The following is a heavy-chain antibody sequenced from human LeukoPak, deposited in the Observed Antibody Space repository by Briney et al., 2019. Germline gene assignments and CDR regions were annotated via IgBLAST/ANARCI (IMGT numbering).Heavy chain of an antibody. CDR3: AKFRVRGAYYFDY. CDR1: GFTFSSYA. J-gene: IGHJ4*02. Sequence: PGGSLRLSCAASGFTFSSYAMRWVRQAPGTGLKWVSAISGSGGSTYYADSVKGRFTISRDNSKNTLYLQMNSLRAEDTAVYYCAKFRVRGAYYFDYWGQGTLVTVSS. CDR2: ISGSGGST. D-gene: IGHD3-10*01. V-gene: IGHV3-23*01.